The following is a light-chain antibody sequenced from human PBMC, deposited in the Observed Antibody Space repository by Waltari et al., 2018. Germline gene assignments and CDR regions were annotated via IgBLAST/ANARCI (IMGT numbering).Light chain of an antibody. CDR2: GAS. Sequence: ENVLTQTPGSLPLSPGEGANLSFRASQTVTNNYLTWYQQKPGLAPRLLIYGASNRATGIPDRFSGGGSGTDFTLTISSLEPEDFAVYYCQQYGNSEFTFGQGTRLDIK. CDR1: QTVTNNY. J-gene: IGKJ2*01. V-gene: IGKV3-20*01. CDR3: QQYGNSEFT.